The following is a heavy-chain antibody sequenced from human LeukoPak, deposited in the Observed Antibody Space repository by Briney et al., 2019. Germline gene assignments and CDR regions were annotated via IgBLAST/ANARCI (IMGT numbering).Heavy chain of an antibody. J-gene: IGHJ4*02. Sequence: GGSLRLSCAASEFTFSNYAMSWARQAPGKGLEWVSAISGSGGSTYYADSVKGRFTISRDNSKNTLYLQMNSLRAEDTAVYYCTKGTIWLPFDYWGQGTLVTVSS. V-gene: IGHV3-23*01. D-gene: IGHD5-18*01. CDR1: EFTFSNYA. CDR2: ISGSGGST. CDR3: TKGTIWLPFDY.